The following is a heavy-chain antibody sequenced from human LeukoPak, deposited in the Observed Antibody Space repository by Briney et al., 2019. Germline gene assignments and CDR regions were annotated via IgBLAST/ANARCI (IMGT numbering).Heavy chain of an antibody. D-gene: IGHD2-21*02. J-gene: IGHJ4*02. V-gene: IGHV4-39*02. CDR2: IHYGGTT. Sequence: PSETRSLTCTVSGGSIGSGYYWAWIRQPPGKGLEWIGSIHYGGTTHYNPSLQSRVTISADTSKNQFALDLRSVTAADTAVYYCTRDIGDFVSDFWGQGTLVTVSS. CDR3: TRDIGDFVSDF. CDR1: GGSIGSGYY.